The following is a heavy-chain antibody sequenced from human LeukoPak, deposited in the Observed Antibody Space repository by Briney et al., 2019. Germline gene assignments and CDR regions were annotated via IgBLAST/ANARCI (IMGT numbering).Heavy chain of an antibody. Sequence: GGSLRLSCSASGFTFSRYPMHWVRQAPGKGLEWVALISYDGSNKYYADSLKGRFTISRDNSKNTLYLQMNSLRAEDTAVYYCARDWGSAYDYQIYYFDYWGHGTLVTVSS. J-gene: IGHJ4*01. CDR2: ISYDGSNK. CDR3: ARDWGSAYDYQIYYFDY. CDR1: GFTFSRYP. D-gene: IGHD5-12*01. V-gene: IGHV3-30*04.